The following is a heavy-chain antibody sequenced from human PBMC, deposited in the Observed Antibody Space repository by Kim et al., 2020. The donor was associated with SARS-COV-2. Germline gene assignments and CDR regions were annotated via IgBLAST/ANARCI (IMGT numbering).Heavy chain of an antibody. CDR2: TYYRRSKWYN. D-gene: IGHD6-25*01. CDR1: GDSVSSNSAA. V-gene: IGHV6-1*01. CDR3: ARDTSRYSGVWDY. J-gene: IGHJ4*02. Sequence: SQTLSLTCAISGDSVSSNSAAWNWIRQSPSRGLEWLGRTYYRRSKWYNDYAVSVKSRISINPDTSKNQFSLHLNSVTPEDTAVYYCARDTSRYSGVWDYWGQGTLVTGSS.